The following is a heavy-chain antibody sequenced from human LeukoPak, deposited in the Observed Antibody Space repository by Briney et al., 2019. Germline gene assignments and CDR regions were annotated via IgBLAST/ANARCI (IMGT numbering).Heavy chain of an antibody. J-gene: IGHJ6*02. CDR3: AKSGGGTRRYYYYYYGMDV. CDR2: ISGSGGST. Sequence: AGGSLRLSCADSGFTFSSYAMSWVRQAPGKGLEWVSAISGSGGSTYYADSVKGRFTISRDNSKNTLYLQMNSLRAEDTAVYYCAKSGGGTRRYYYYYYGMDVWGQGTTVTVSS. D-gene: IGHD2-15*01. V-gene: IGHV3-23*01. CDR1: GFTFSSYA.